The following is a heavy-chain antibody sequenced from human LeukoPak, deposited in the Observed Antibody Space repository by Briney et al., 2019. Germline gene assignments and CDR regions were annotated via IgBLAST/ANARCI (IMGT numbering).Heavy chain of an antibody. CDR3: ATAAISYYYGMDV. J-gene: IGHJ6*02. D-gene: IGHD5-24*01. CDR2: MNPNSGNT. CDR1: GGTFSSYA. Sequence: ASVKVSCKASGGTFSSYAISWVRQATGQGLEWMGWMNPNSGNTVYEQKFQGRVTMTRNTSISTAYMELSSLRSEDTAVYYCATAAISYYYGMDVWGQGTTVTVSS. V-gene: IGHV1-8*02.